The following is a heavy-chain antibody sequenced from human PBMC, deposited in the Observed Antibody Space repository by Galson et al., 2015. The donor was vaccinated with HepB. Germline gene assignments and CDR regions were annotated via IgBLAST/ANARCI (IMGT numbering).Heavy chain of an antibody. D-gene: IGHD3-22*01. V-gene: IGHV3-48*03. Sequence: SLRLSCAASGFTFSSYEMNWVRQAPGKGLEWVSYISSSGSTIYYADSVKGRFTISRDNAKNSLYLQMNSLRAEDTAVYYCARDPSSGYYSEPSDYWGQGTLVTVSS. CDR1: GFTFSSYE. CDR2: ISSSGSTI. J-gene: IGHJ4*02. CDR3: ARDPSSGYYSEPSDY.